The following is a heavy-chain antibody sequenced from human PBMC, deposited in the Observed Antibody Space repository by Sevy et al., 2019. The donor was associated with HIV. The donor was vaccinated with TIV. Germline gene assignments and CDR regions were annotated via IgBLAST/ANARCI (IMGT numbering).Heavy chain of an antibody. Sequence: GESLKISCKSSGYSFTTYWIGWVRQMPGKGLEWMGNIYPGDSHPRYSPSFQGQVPNPADKSNSTAYLQWSSLKASDPAMYYCAGQDGHYYDSSLYWGQGTLVTVSS. V-gene: IGHV5-51*01. CDR3: AGQDGHYYDSSLY. CDR2: IYPGDSHP. J-gene: IGHJ4*02. D-gene: IGHD3-22*01. CDR1: GYSFTTYW.